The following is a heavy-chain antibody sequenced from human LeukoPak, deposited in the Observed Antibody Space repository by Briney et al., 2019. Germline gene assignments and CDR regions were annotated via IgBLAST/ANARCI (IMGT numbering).Heavy chain of an antibody. CDR3: AKAGAYSNGYHEYPNYVDY. CDR2: IKQDGSKQ. CDR1: GFPFSSYW. J-gene: IGHJ4*02. Sequence: PGGSLRLSRVASGFPFSSYWMTWVRQAPGKGLEWVANIKQDGSKQSYVDSVKGRITISRDNAKNSLYLQMNSLRAEDTAIYYCAKAGAYSNGYHEYPNYVDYWGQGTLVTVSS. V-gene: IGHV3-7*01. D-gene: IGHD3-22*01.